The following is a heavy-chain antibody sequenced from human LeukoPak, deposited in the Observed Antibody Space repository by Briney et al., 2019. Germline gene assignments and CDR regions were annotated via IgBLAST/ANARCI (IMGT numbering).Heavy chain of an antibody. CDR1: GFTFDDYG. D-gene: IGHD1-26*01. CDR2: INWNGGST. J-gene: IGHJ6*03. CDR3: ARAREDVDYYYMDV. V-gene: IGHV3-20*04. Sequence: GGSLRLSCAASGFTFDDYGMSWVRQAPGKGLECVSGINWNGGSTGYADSVKGRFTISRDNAKNSLYLQMNSLRAEDTALYYSARAREDVDYYYMDVWGKGTTVTVSS.